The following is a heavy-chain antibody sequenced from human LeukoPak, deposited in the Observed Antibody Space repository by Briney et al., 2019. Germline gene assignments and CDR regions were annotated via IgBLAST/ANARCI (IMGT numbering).Heavy chain of an antibody. J-gene: IGHJ4*02. CDR1: GGTFSSYA. CDR2: IIPIFGTA. D-gene: IGHD6-6*01. Sequence: SVKVSCKASGGTFSSYAISWVRQAPGQGLEWMGRIIPIFGTANYAQKFQGRVTITTDESTSTAYMELSSLRSEDTAVYYCASSASVIAARSMYCWGQGTLVTVSS. CDR3: ASSASVIAARSMYC. V-gene: IGHV1-69*05.